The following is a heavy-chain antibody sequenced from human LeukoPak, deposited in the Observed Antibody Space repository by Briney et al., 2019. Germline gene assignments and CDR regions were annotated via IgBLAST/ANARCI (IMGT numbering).Heavy chain of an antibody. CDR2: IYSGGST. V-gene: IGHV3-53*01. CDR3: ASRATEADIVVVPARVGYYGMDV. J-gene: IGHJ6*02. D-gene: IGHD2-2*01. Sequence: AGGSLRLSCAASGFTVSSNYMSWVRQAPGKGLEWVSVIYSGGSTYYADSVKGRFTISRDNSKNTLYLQMNSLRAEDTAVYYCASRATEADIVVVPARVGYYGMDVWGQGTTVTVSS. CDR1: GFTVSSNY.